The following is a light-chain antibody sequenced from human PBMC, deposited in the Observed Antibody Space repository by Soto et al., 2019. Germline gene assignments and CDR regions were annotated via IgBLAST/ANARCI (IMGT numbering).Light chain of an antibody. CDR3: PQYNHWPPT. CDR1: QSMGSD. V-gene: IGKV3-15*01. CDR2: GVS. J-gene: IGKJ1*01. Sequence: EIVMTQSPATLSVSPGERATLSCRASQSMGSDLAWYQQKPGQAPRLLMYGVSTRPKGIPARFSGSGSGTEFPLTLSILQYAAFALYSCPQYNHWPPTFGQRTK.